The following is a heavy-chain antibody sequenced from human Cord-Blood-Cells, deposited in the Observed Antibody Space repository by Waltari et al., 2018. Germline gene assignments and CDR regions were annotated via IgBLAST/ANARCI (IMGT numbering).Heavy chain of an antibody. CDR3: ARVKRPSIAAALDY. Sequence: QVQLVESGGGVVQPGRSLSLSCAASGFTFSSSAMHWVRQAPGKGMWWLAVITNDGSNKYYADAVNGRFTISRNNSKNTLYLQMNSLRAEDTAVYYCARVKRPSIAAALDYWGQVTLVTVSS. J-gene: IGHJ4*02. V-gene: IGHV3-30*04. CDR1: GFTFSSSA. D-gene: IGHD6-13*01. CDR2: ITNDGSNK.